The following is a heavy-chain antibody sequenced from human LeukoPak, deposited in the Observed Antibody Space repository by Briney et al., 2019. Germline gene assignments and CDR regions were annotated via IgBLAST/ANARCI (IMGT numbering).Heavy chain of an antibody. CDR2: IYYSGST. CDR1: GGSISSYY. Sequence: KTSETLSLTCTVSGGSISSYYWSWIRQPPGKGLEWIGYIYYSGSTNYNPSLKSRVTISVDTSKNQFSLKLSSVTAADTAVYYCARDLANWGHFDYWGQGTLVTVSS. CDR3: ARDLANWGHFDY. V-gene: IGHV4-59*12. J-gene: IGHJ4*02. D-gene: IGHD7-27*01.